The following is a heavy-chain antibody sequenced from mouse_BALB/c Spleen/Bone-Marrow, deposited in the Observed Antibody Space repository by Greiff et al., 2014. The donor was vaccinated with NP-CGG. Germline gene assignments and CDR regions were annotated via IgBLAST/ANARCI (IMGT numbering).Heavy chain of an antibody. V-gene: IGHV1-18*01. J-gene: IGHJ3*01. CDR3: ARGGTAWFTY. CDR2: FNPYNDVS. Sequence: EVKLMESGPELVKPGAPMKISCKASGYSFTDYTMNWVKQSHGKNLEWIGLFNPYNDVSTYNQKFKGKATLTVDKSSSTAYMELLSLTSEDSAVYYCARGGTAWFTYWGQGTLVTVSA. D-gene: IGHD4-1*01. CDR1: GYSFTDYT.